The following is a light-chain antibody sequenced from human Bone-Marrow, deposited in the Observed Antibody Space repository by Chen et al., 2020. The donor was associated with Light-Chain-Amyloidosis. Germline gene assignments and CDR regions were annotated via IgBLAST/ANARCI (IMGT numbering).Light chain of an antibody. Sequence: DIVMTQSPDSLAVSLGERATINCKSSQSVLYRSNSKNYLAWFQQKPGQPPKVLIYWASTRESGVPDRFSGSGSETDFTLTISSLQAEDVAVYYCQQYYGTPWTFGQGTKVEIK. J-gene: IGKJ1*01. CDR3: QQYYGTPWT. V-gene: IGKV4-1*01. CDR2: WAS. CDR1: QSVLYRSNSKNY.